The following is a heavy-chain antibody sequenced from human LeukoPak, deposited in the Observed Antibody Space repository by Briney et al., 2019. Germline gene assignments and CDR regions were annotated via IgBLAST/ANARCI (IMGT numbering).Heavy chain of an antibody. CDR1: GGSISSGSYY. CDR3: ARDLGGYEFDY. D-gene: IGHD5-12*01. CDR2: IYTSGST. J-gene: IGHJ4*02. V-gene: IGHV4-61*02. Sequence: PSQTLSLTCTVSGGSISSGSYYWSWIRQPAGKGLEWIGRIYTSGSTNYNPSLKSRVTISVDTSKNQFSLKLSSVTAADTAVYHCARDLGGYEFDYWGQGTLVTVSS.